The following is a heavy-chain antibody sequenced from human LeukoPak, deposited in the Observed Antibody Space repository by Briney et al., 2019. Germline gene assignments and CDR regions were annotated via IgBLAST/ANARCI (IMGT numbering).Heavy chain of an antibody. CDR1: GASVTSYY. Sequence: KSSETLSLTCTVSGASVTSYYWNWIRQPPGKGLEWIGYILYSGTTNYNPSLNSRVTMSLDTSKNQFSLELSSVTAADTAVYYCARRIIARGLGQENWFGPWGQGILVTVSS. J-gene: IGHJ5*02. CDR3: ARRIIARGLGQENWFGP. D-gene: IGHD3-16*01. CDR2: ILYSGTT. V-gene: IGHV4-59*02.